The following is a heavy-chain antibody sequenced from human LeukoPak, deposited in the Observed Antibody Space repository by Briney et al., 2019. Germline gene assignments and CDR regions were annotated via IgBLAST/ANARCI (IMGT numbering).Heavy chain of an antibody. V-gene: IGHV4-34*01. J-gene: IGHJ4*02. Sequence: SETLSLTCAVYGGSFSGYYWSWIRQPPGKGLEWIGEINHSGSTNYNPSLKSRVTISVDKYKNQLSLKLIYVTASDTAVEYWARHARRIAMFRGAYYFDYGGQGTLVTVSS. D-gene: IGHD3-10*01. CDR2: INHSGST. CDR3: ARHARRIAMFRGAYYFDY. CDR1: GGSFSGYY.